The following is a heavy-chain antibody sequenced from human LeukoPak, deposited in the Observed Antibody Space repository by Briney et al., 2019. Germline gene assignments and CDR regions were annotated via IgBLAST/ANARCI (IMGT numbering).Heavy chain of an antibody. Sequence: GESLKISCKGSGYSFTSYWIGWVRQMPWKGLEWMGIIYPGDSDTRYSPSFQGQVTISADKSISTAYLQWSSLKASDTAMYYCARLSTPHLPMVRGVPHYYYYYGMDVWGQGTTVTVSS. V-gene: IGHV5-51*01. J-gene: IGHJ6*02. CDR2: IYPGDSDT. D-gene: IGHD3-10*01. CDR1: GYSFTSYW. CDR3: ARLSTPHLPMVRGVPHYYYYYGMDV.